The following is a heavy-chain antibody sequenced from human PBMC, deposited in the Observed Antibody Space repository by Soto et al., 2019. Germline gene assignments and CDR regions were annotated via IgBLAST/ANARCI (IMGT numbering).Heavy chain of an antibody. CDR3: ARDRRVLRYFDWSNYNYYGMDV. V-gene: IGHV1-2*02. J-gene: IGHJ6*02. CDR1: GYTFTGYY. CDR2: INPNSGGT. Sequence: GASVKVSCKASGYTFTGYYMHWVRQAPGQGLEWMGWINPNSGGTNYAQKFQGRVTMTRDTSVSTAYMELSRLRSDDTAVYYCARDRRVLRYFDWSNYNYYGMDVWGQGTTVTVSS. D-gene: IGHD3-9*01.